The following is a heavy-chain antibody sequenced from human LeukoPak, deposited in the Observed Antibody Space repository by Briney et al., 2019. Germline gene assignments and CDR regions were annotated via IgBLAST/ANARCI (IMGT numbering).Heavy chain of an antibody. CDR3: AHTFGSGNFYIGH. D-gene: IGHD3-10*01. CDR1: GGSISSGGYY. CDR2: IYYSGST. Sequence: PSETLSLTCTVSGGSISSGGYYWSWIRQHPGKGLEWIGYIYYSGSTYYNPSLKSRVTISVDTSKNQFSLILSSVTAADTAVYFCAHTFGSGNFYIGHWGQGALVTVSS. V-gene: IGHV4-31*03. J-gene: IGHJ4*02.